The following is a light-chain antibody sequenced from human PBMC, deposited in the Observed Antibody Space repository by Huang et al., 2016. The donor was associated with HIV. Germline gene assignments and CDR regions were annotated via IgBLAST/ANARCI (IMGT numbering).Light chain of an antibody. V-gene: IGKV1-39*01. CDR1: QSVTKY. J-gene: IGKJ2*02. Sequence: DIQMTQSPSSLSASVGDRVIITCRASQSVTKYLNWYQHMPGKAPKLLIYGASNLQGGVSARFSGSGSGTEFTLSISSLQPEDAATYYCQQSYRLPRTFGQGTSLEI. CDR2: GAS. CDR3: QQSYRLPRT.